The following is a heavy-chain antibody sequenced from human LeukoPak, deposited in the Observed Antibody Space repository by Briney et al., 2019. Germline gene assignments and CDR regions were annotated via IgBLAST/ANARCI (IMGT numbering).Heavy chain of an antibody. D-gene: IGHD5-12*01. CDR3: ARDGGYSGYDFDY. CDR1: GFTVSSNY. V-gene: IGHV3-53*01. Sequence: GGSLRLSCAASGFTVSSNYMSWVRQAPGKGLEWVSVIYSGGSTYYADSVKGRFTISRDNSKNTLYLQMNSLRAEDTAVYHCARDGGYSGYDFDYWGQGTLVTVSS. J-gene: IGHJ4*02. CDR2: IYSGGST.